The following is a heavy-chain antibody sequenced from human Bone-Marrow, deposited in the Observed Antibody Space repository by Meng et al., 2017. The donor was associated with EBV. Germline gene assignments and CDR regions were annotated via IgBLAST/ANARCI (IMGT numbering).Heavy chain of an antibody. D-gene: IGHD3-16*01. V-gene: IGHV1-8*01. Sequence: QVQLVQASATVKKPGSSGKVSCKTSGNTFTNYDVNWVRQAPGQGLEWLGWGNRNSGNTGYAQKFQDRITMTRDSSTNIAYMELNSLTSDDTAVYYCAREEVGAYYLFATWGQGTLVTVSS. CDR3: AREEVGAYYLFAT. CDR1: GNTFTNYD. J-gene: IGHJ5*02. CDR2: GNRNSGNT.